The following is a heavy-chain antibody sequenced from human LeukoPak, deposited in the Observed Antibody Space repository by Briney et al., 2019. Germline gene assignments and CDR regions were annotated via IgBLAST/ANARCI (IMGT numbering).Heavy chain of an antibody. CDR1: GFTFDDYA. V-gene: IGHV3-9*03. CDR2: ISWNSGSI. J-gene: IGHJ4*02. Sequence: GGSLRLSCAASGFTFDDYAMHWVRQAPGKGLEWVSGISWNSGSIGYADSVKGRFTISRDNAKNSLYLQMNSLRAEDMALYYCAKDIGSYGDYASFDYWGKGTLVTVSS. CDR3: AKDIGSYGDYASFDY. D-gene: IGHD4-17*01.